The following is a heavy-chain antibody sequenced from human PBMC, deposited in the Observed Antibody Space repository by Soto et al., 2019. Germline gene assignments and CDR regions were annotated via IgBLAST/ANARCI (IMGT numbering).Heavy chain of an antibody. CDR1: GFSFNSYT. CDR2: ISFASSNN. CDR3: ARDRLRLGELSLIGDFDY. J-gene: IGHJ4*02. D-gene: IGHD3-16*02. V-gene: IGHV3-30*01. Sequence: QVQLVECGGGVVQPGRSLRLSCAGSGFSFNSYTMHWVRQAPGQGLEWVALISFASSNNYYADSVKGRFSISRDNSKNTVFLQMDSLRPDDTALYYCARDRLRLGELSLIGDFDYWGQGTLVTVSS.